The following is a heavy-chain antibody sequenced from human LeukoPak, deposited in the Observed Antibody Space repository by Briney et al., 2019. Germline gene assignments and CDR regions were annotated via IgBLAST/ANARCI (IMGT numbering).Heavy chain of an antibody. Sequence: GGSLRLSCAASGFTFSNYWMSWVRQAPGKGLEWVANIKQDGSEKSYVDSVMGRFTISRDNAKNALYLQMNSLRAEDTAVYYCAREISSWYRTEGRFDPWGQGTLVTVSS. CDR3: AREISSWYRTEGRFDP. V-gene: IGHV3-7*01. J-gene: IGHJ5*02. D-gene: IGHD6-13*01. CDR1: GFTFSNYW. CDR2: IKQDGSEK.